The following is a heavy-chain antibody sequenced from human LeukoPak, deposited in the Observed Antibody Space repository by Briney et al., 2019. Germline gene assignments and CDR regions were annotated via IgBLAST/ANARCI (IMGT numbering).Heavy chain of an antibody. V-gene: IGHV3-53*01. CDR2: IYSGGST. J-gene: IGHJ4*02. CDR3: AREAVTRNYFDY. D-gene: IGHD4-17*01. Sequence: GGSLRLSCAASGFTVSSNYMNWVRQAQGKGLEWVSVIYSGGSTYYADSVKGRFTISRDNSKNTLYLQMNSLRAEDTAVYYCAREAVTRNYFDYWGQETLVTVSS. CDR1: GFTVSSNY.